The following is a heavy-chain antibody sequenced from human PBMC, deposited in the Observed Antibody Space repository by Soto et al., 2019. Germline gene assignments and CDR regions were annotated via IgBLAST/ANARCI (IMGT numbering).Heavy chain of an antibody. D-gene: IGHD3-3*01. J-gene: IGHJ6*02. CDR3: ARNKYYDFWSGYYTGGRGNYYYYGMDV. CDR2: ISAYNGNT. CDR1: GYTFTSYG. V-gene: IGHV1-18*04. Sequence: ASVKVSCKASGYTFTSYGISWVRQAPGQGLEWMGWISAYNGNTNYAQKLQGRVTMTTDTSTSTAYMELRSLRSDDTAVYYCARNKYYDFWSGYYTGGRGNYYYYGMDVWGQGTTVTVSS.